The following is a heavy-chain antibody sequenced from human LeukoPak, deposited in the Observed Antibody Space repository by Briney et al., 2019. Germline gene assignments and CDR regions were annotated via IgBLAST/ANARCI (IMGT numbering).Heavy chain of an antibody. CDR1: GGSFSGYY. V-gene: IGHV4-34*01. Sequence: SETLSLTCAVYGGSFSGYYWSWIRQPPGKGLEWIGEINHSGSTNYNPSLKSRVTISVDTSKNQFSLKLSSVTAADTAVYYCARAGGYCSSTSCRRYYGMDVWGKGPRSPSPQ. J-gene: IGHJ6*01. CDR3: ARAGGYCSSTSCRRYYGMDV. D-gene: IGHD2-2*01. CDR2: INHSGST.